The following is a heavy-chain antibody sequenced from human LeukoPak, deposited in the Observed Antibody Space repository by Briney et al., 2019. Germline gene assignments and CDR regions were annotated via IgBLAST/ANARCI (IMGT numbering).Heavy chain of an antibody. Sequence: GGSLRLSCVGSQFSFSKNWMHWVRQAPGKGLMWVARINSDGSVTDYAGSVKGRFAISRDNAKNTLFLQMNSLRAEDTALFYCVREVGAPGSFDIWGQGTLVTVSS. V-gene: IGHV3-74*01. CDR2: INSDGSVT. CDR3: VREVGAPGSFDI. J-gene: IGHJ3*02. D-gene: IGHD1-26*01. CDR1: QFSFSKNW.